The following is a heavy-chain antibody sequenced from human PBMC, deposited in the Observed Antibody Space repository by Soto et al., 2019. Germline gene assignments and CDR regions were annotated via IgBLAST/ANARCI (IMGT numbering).Heavy chain of an antibody. Sequence: QVQLVQSGAEVKKPGSSVKVSCKASGGTFSGYAISWVRQAPGQGLEWMGEIIPMFGTSNYAQKFQGRVTITADESTSTAYMELSSLRSEDTAVYFCARDLCPLGSGSPCPTYGLDVWGQGTTVTVSS. CDR2: IIPMFGTS. CDR1: GGTFSGYA. V-gene: IGHV1-69*01. CDR3: ARDLCPLGSGSPCPTYGLDV. J-gene: IGHJ6*02. D-gene: IGHD3-10*01.